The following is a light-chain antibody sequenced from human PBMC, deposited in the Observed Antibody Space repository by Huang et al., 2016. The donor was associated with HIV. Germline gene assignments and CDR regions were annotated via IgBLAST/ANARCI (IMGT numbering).Light chain of an antibody. CDR1: QTILYSSKTKNY. J-gene: IGKJ4*01. Sequence: DIVMTQSPDSLAVSLGERATVNCKSSQTILYSSKTKNYLAWYQQKPGQTPKLLIYWASTRESGVPDRFSGSGSGTDFTLTISILQAEDVAVYYCQQYFETPLTFGGGTKVEIK. CDR3: QQYFETPLT. CDR2: WAS. V-gene: IGKV4-1*01.